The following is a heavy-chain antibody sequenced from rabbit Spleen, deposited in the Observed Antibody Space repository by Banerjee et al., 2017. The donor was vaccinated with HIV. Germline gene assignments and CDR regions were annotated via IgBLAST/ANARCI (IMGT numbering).Heavy chain of an antibody. CDR2: IDPIFGIA. D-gene: IGHD4-2*01. V-gene: IGHV1S7*01. CDR1: GFDFSRYY. CDR3: VRGWSGGIANYVDYFNL. Sequence: QLVESGGGLVQPGGSLKLSCKASGFDFSRYYVSWVRQAPGKGLEWIGDIDPIFGIAVYASWVNGRFTISSHNAQNTLYLQLNSLTAADTATYFCVRGWSGGIANYVDYFNLWGPGTLVTVS. J-gene: IGHJ4*01.